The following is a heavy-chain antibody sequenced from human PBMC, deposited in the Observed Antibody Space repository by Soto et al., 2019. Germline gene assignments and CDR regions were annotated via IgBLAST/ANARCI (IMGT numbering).Heavy chain of an antibody. D-gene: IGHD6-13*01. CDR1: GYTFTSYG. V-gene: IGHV1-18*01. Sequence: GASVKVSCKASGYTFTSYGISWVRQAPGQGLEWMGWISAYNGNTNYAQKLQGRVTMTTDTSTSTAYMELRSLRSDDTAVYYCARDRGAAAAPNWFDPWGQGTLVTVSS. J-gene: IGHJ5*02. CDR3: ARDRGAAAAPNWFDP. CDR2: ISAYNGNT.